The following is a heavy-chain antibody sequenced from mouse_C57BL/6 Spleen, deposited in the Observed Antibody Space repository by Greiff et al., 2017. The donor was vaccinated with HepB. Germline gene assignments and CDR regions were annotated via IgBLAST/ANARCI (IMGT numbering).Heavy chain of an antibody. J-gene: IGHJ2*01. Sequence: QVQLKQSGPELVKPGASVKISCKASGYAFSSSWMNWVKQRPGKGLEWIGRIYPGDGDTNYNGKFKGKATLTADKSSSTAYMQLSSLTSEDSAVYFCARMAHYYGSSYFDYWGQGTTLTVSS. CDR2: IYPGDGDT. D-gene: IGHD1-1*01. CDR1: GYAFSSSW. CDR3: ARMAHYYGSSYFDY. V-gene: IGHV1-82*01.